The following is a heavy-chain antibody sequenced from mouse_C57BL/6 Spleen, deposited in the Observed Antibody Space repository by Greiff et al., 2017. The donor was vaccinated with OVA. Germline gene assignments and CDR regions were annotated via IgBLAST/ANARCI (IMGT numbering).Heavy chain of an antibody. J-gene: IGHJ3*01. CDR1: GYTFTSYW. CDR2: IYPSDSYT. V-gene: IGHV1-59*01. CDR3: ARREDWFAY. Sequence: QVQLQQPGAELVRPGTSVKLSCKASGYTFTSYWMHWVKQRPGQGLEWIGVIYPSDSYTNYNQKFKGKATLTVDTSSSTAYMQLSSLTSEDSAVYYCARREDWFAYWGQGTLVTVSA.